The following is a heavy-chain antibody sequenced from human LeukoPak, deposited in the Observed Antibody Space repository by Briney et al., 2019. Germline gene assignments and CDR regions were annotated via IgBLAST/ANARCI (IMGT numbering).Heavy chain of an antibody. CDR2: LNSDGRST. D-gene: IGHD6-19*01. CDR3: AKDGMAVAVTPFDY. V-gene: IGHV3-74*01. Sequence: GGSLRLSCAASGFTFSIYWMHGVRHARGKGLVWVSRLNSDGRSTSYADSVKGRFTISRDTAKNTLYMQMNSLRAEDTAVYYCAKDGMAVAVTPFDYWGQGTLVTVSS. J-gene: IGHJ4*02. CDR1: GFTFSIYW.